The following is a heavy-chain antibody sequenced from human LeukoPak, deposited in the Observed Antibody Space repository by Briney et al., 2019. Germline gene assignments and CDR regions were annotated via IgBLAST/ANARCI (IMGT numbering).Heavy chain of an antibody. J-gene: IGHJ6*03. Sequence: GGSLRLSCAASGFTFSSYWMSWVRQAPGKGLEWVANIKQEGSEKYYVDSVKGRFTISRDNAKNSLYLQMNSLRAEDTAVYYCARLYCSSASCFYYYYYYMDVWGKGTTVTISS. CDR3: ARLYCSSASCFYYYYYYMDV. D-gene: IGHD2-2*01. CDR1: GFTFSSYW. CDR2: IKQEGSEK. V-gene: IGHV3-7*01.